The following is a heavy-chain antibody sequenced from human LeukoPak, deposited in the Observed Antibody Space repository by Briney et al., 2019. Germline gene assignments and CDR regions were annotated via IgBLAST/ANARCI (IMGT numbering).Heavy chain of an antibody. CDR1: GFTFSGYN. CDR2: ISDSSNYI. J-gene: IGHJ4*02. Sequence: GGSLRLSCAASGFTFSGYNMNWVRQAPGKGLEWVSSISDSSNYIYYADSVKGRFTISRDNAKNSLYLQMNSLRAEDTAIYYCARGLGGVAAAAYWGQGTLVTVSS. V-gene: IGHV3-21*01. D-gene: IGHD6-13*01. CDR3: ARGLGGVAAAAY.